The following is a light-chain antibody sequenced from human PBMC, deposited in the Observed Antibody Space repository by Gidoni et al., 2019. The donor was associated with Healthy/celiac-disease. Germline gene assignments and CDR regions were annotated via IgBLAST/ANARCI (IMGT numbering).Light chain of an antibody. CDR2: AAS. V-gene: IGKV1-39*01. CDR1: QSISSY. Sequence: DIQMTQSPSSLSASGGDRVTITCRASQSISSYLNWYQQKPGKAPKLLIYAASSLQSGVPSRFSGSGSGTDFTLTISSLQPEDFATYYCQQSYSTPPLTFXGXTKVEIK. CDR3: QQSYSTPPLT. J-gene: IGKJ4*01.